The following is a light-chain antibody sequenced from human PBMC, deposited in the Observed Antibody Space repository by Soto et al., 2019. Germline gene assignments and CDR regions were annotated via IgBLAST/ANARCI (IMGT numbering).Light chain of an antibody. CDR3: QQYRT. Sequence: EIVFTQSPGTLSLSPGERATISCRASQSVSSSSLAWYQQNPGQAPRLLIYEASSRATGIPDRFSGSGSGTDFTLTISRLEPEDFAVYYCQQYRTFGQGTKVDIK. J-gene: IGKJ1*01. V-gene: IGKV3-20*01. CDR2: EAS. CDR1: QSVSSSS.